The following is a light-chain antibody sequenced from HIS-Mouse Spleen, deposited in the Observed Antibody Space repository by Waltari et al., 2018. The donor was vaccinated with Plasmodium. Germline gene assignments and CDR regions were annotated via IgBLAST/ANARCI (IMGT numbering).Light chain of an antibody. CDR1: QEISNY. Sequence: DIQMTQSPSSLSASVGARVTITCQARQEISNYLNWYQQKPGKAPKLLIYDAYNLETGFPTSSSVRGSGTDVTFTISSLQPEDFAVYYCQQYKNWSVTFGPGTKVEIK. CDR3: QQYKNWSVT. J-gene: IGKJ3*01. V-gene: IGKV1-33*01. CDR2: DAY.